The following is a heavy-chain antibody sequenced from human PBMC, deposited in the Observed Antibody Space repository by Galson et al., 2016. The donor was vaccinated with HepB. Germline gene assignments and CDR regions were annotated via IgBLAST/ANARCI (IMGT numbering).Heavy chain of an antibody. J-gene: IGHJ3*01. V-gene: IGHV3-23*01. D-gene: IGHD3-9*01. CDR2: ISGSGGTT. CDR3: AREGAFTYYDILTGYSPPDAFDV. CDR1: GFTFSSFA. Sequence: SLRLSCAASGFTFSSFAINWVRQAPGKGLEWVSGISGSGGTTYHADSVKGRFTISGDNSKNTLYLQMNSLRAEDTAVYYCAREGAFTYYDILTGYSPPDAFDVWGQGTMVTVSS.